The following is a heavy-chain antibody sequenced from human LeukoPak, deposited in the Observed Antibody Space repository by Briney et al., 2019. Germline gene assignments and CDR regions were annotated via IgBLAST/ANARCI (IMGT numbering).Heavy chain of an antibody. CDR1: GGSISSSSYY. CDR3: ARGARPYYDILTGYSLGYFQH. J-gene: IGHJ1*01. D-gene: IGHD3-9*01. CDR2: IYYSGST. Sequence: SETLSLTCTVSGGSISSSSYYWGWIRQPPGKGLEWIGSIYYSGSTYYNPSLKSRVTISVDTSKNQFSLKLSSVTAADTAVYYCARGARPYYDILTGYSLGYFQHWGQGTLVTVSS. V-gene: IGHV4-39*07.